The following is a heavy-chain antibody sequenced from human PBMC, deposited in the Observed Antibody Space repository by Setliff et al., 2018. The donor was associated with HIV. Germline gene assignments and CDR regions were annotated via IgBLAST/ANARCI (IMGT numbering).Heavy chain of an antibody. CDR3: ARRRGQKATGWYYFDF. J-gene: IGHJ4*02. Sequence: PSETLSLTCAVYGGSFSGYYWSWIRQPPGKGLEWIGEINHSGSTNYNPSLKSRVSISVDTSKRQFSLKLTSVTAGDSALYYCARRRGQKATGWYYFDFWGQGALVTVSS. V-gene: IGHV4-34*01. CDR2: INHSGST. D-gene: IGHD6-19*01. CDR1: GGSFSGYY.